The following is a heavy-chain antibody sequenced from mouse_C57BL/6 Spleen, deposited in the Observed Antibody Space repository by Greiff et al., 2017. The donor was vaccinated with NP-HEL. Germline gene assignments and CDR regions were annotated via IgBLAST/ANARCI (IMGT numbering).Heavy chain of an antibody. Sequence: VQLQQSGAELVKPGASVKISCKASGYAFSSYWMNWVKQRPGKGLEWIGQIYPGDGDTNHNGKFKGKATLTADKSSSTAYMQLSSLTSEDSAVYFCARGSYQYYAMDYWGKGTSVTVSS. CDR2: IYPGDGDT. CDR3: ARGSYQYYAMDY. V-gene: IGHV1-80*01. CDR1: GYAFSSYW. J-gene: IGHJ4*01. D-gene: IGHD6-5*01.